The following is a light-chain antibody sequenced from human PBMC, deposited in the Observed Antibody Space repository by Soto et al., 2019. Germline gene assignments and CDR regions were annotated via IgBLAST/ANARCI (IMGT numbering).Light chain of an antibody. CDR1: SSNIGSNY. CDR3: AAWDDSLSGQV. J-gene: IGLJ1*01. CDR2: RNN. Sequence: QSVLTQPPSASGTPGQRVTISCSGSSSNIGSNYVYWYQQLPGTAPKLLIYRNNQRPSGVPDRFSGSKSGTSVSLAISGLRSEDEADYYCAAWDDSLSGQVFGTGTKVTVL. V-gene: IGLV1-47*01.